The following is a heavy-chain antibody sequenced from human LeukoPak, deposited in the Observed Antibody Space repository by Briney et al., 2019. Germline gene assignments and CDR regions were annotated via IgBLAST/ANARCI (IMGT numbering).Heavy chain of an antibody. J-gene: IGHJ6*03. Sequence: PGGSLRLSCAASGFTFSSYAIHWVRQAPGKGLEYVSGISSTGGSTYYANSVKGRFTISRDNSKNTLYLQMGSLRAEDMAVYYCAREQRISYYYMDVWGKGTTVTVSS. D-gene: IGHD3-3*02. CDR3: AREQRISYYYMDV. CDR2: ISSTGGST. CDR1: GFTFSSYA. V-gene: IGHV3-64*01.